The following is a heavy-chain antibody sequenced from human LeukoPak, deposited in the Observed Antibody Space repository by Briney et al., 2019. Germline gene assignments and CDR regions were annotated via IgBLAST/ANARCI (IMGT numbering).Heavy chain of an antibody. J-gene: IGHJ5*02. CDR2: MNPNSGNT. CDR1: GYTFTSYD. CDR3: ARRRMIVPGSWFDP. Sequence: ASVKVSCKASGYTFTSYDINWVRQATGQGLEWMGWMNPNSGNTGYAQKFQGRVTMTRNTSISTAYMELSSLRSEDTAVYHCARRRMIVPGSWFDPWGQGTLVTVSS. D-gene: IGHD3-22*01. V-gene: IGHV1-8*01.